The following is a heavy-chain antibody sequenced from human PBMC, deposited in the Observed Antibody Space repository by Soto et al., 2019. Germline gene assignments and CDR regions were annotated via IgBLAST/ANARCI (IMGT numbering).Heavy chain of an antibody. J-gene: IGHJ4*02. CDR2: IYYSGST. V-gene: IGHV4-31*03. Sequence: SETLSLTCTVSGVSISSGGYYWSWIRQHPGKGLEWIGYIYYSGSTYYNPSLKSRVTISVDTSKNQFSLKLSSVTAADTAVYYCARGPVLRYFDWAFDYWGQGTLVTVSS. D-gene: IGHD3-9*01. CDR3: ARGPVLRYFDWAFDY. CDR1: GVSISSGGYY.